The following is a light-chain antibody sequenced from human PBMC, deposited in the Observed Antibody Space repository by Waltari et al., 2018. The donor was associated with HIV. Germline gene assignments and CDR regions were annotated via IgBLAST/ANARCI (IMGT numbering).Light chain of an antibody. Sequence: EIQMTQSPSSLSASVRDRVTITCRASQNIKKYSNWYQQKPGEAPKLLIYATSSLQSGVQSRFSGSGSGTDFTLTISSLQSEDIATYFCQQHYTTPWTFGQGTKV. CDR3: QQHYTTPWT. V-gene: IGKV1-39*01. CDR1: QNIKKY. CDR2: ATS. J-gene: IGKJ1*01.